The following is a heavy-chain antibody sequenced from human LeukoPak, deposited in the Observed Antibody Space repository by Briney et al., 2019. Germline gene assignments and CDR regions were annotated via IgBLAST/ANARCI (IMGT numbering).Heavy chain of an antibody. Sequence: GGSLRLSCAASGFTFSIYWMSGVRQAPGKGLEYVANIKQDGREKYYVDSVKGRFTISRDNAKNSLYLQMNSLRAEDTALYHCESSLRYFDWLHTSYYFDYWGQGTLVTVSS. D-gene: IGHD3-9*01. CDR1: GFTFSIYW. J-gene: IGHJ4*02. V-gene: IGHV3-7*01. CDR2: IKQDGREK. CDR3: ESSLRYFDWLHTSYYFDY.